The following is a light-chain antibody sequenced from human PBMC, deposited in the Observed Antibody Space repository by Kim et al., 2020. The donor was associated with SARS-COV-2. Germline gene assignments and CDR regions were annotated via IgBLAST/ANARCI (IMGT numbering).Light chain of an antibody. Sequence: ALGQTVRITCQGDSLRTYYASWYQQKPGQAPALVIYAKNNRSSGIPDRFSGSSSGNTASLTITGAQAEDEADYYCKSRDTSGDRLVFGGGTQLTVL. J-gene: IGLJ2*01. V-gene: IGLV3-19*01. CDR2: AKN. CDR1: SLRTYY. CDR3: KSRDTSGDRLV.